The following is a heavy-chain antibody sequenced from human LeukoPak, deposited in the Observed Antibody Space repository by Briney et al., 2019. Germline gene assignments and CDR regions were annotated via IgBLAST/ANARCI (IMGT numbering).Heavy chain of an antibody. J-gene: IGHJ4*02. D-gene: IGHD5-24*01. CDR1: GFTFSSYA. CDR3: AKESIRRRSDFDF. CDR2: MSGGGGST. V-gene: IGHV3-23*01. Sequence: RPGGSLRLSCAASGFTFSSYAMSWVRQAPGKGLEWVSAMSGGGGSTNYADSVKGRFTVSRDNSKNTLYLHMNSLRAEDTAVYYCAKESIRRRSDFDFWGQGTLVTVSS.